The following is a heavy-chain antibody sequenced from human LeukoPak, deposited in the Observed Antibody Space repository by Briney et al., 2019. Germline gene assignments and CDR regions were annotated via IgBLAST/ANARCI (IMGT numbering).Heavy chain of an antibody. D-gene: IGHD6-19*01. CDR3: ARGLGRAVAGTYGSRLGPRTNWFDP. V-gene: IGHV3-66*01. Sequence: GGSPRLSCAASGFTVSSNYMSWVRQAPGKGLEWVSVIYSGGSTYYADSVKGRFTISRDNSKNTLYLQVNSLRAEDTAVYYCARGLGRAVAGTYGSRLGPRTNWFDPWGQGTLVTVSS. CDR1: GFTVSSNY. CDR2: IYSGGST. J-gene: IGHJ5*02.